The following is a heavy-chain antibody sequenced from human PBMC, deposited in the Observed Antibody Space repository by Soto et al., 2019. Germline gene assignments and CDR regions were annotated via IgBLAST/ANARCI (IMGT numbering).Heavy chain of an antibody. Sequence: PGGSLRLSCAASGFTFSSYSMSWVRQAPGKGLEWVSLISTSGSSTDHADSVKGRFTISRDNAKNSLSLQMNSLRAEDTAVYYCANLAKNYYHYMDVWGKGTTVTVSS. CDR3: ANLAKNYYHYMDV. V-gene: IGHV3-11*01. CDR2: ISTSGSST. D-gene: IGHD1-26*01. J-gene: IGHJ6*03. CDR1: GFTFSSYS.